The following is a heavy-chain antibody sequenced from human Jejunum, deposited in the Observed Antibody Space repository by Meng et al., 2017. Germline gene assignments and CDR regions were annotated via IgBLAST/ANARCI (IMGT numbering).Heavy chain of an antibody. CDR1: GYTFTSYA. Sequence: QVQLVQSGAEVKKPGASVKVSCKASGYTFTSYAMHCVRQAPGQRLEWMGWINAGNGYTKYSQKFQGRVTITRDTSASTAYMELSSLRSEDTAVYYCARVHGTVAGFDYWGQGTLVTVSS. V-gene: IGHV1-3*01. CDR2: INAGNGYT. D-gene: IGHD1-1*01. CDR3: ARVHGTVAGFDY. J-gene: IGHJ4*02.